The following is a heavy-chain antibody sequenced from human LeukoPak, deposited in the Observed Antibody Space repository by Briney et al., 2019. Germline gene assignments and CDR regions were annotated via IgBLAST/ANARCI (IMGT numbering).Heavy chain of an antibody. V-gene: IGHV1-3*01. CDR2: INPGSGNT. D-gene: IGHD6-13*01. CDR3: ARRTLIAAAGIYYFDY. J-gene: IGHJ4*02. Sequence: APVKVSCKASGYTFPNYALHWVRQAPGQGFEWMGLINPGSGNTKYSQTFQARVTITRDTSASTAYMELSSLRSEDTAVYYCARRTLIAAAGIYYFDYWGQGTLVTVSS. CDR1: GYTFPNYA.